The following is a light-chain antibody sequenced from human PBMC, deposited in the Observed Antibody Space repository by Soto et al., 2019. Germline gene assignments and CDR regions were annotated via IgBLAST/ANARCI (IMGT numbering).Light chain of an antibody. CDR1: NIGSKS. V-gene: IGLV3-21*04. Sequence: SYELTQPPSVSVAPGKTARITCGGNNIGSKSVHWYQQKPGQAPVLVIYYDSDRPSGIPERFSGSNSGNTATLIISRVEAGDEADYYCQVWDSSSDGVVFGGGTKLTVL. J-gene: IGLJ2*01. CDR2: YDS. CDR3: QVWDSSSDGVV.